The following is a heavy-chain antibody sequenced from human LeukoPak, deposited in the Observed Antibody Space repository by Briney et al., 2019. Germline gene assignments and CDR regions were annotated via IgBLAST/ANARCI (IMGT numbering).Heavy chain of an antibody. CDR2: ISSRSEAI. D-gene: IGHD2-2*01. CDR3: TSDGGHGYAMDF. V-gene: IGHV3-48*03. Sequence: GGSLRLSCAASEFTFSNYHMNWVRQAPGKGLEWVSHISSRSEAIYYADSVKGRFTIFRDNGKSSLYLQMNSLRAEDTAVYYCTSDGGHGYAMDFWGQGTLVTVSS. CDR1: EFTFSNYH. J-gene: IGHJ4*02.